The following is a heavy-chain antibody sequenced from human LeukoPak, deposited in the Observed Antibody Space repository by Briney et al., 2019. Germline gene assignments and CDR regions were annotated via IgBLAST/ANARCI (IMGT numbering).Heavy chain of an antibody. V-gene: IGHV1-18*01. J-gene: IGHJ4*02. CDR3: ARDHCSGGSCYHYFDY. CDR1: GYTFTSYG. D-gene: IGHD2-15*01. CDR2: ISAYNGNT. Sequence: GASVKVSCKASGYTFTSYGISWVRQAPGQGLEWMGWISAYNGNTNYAQKLQGRVTMTTDTSTSTAYMELRSLRSDDTAVYYCARDHCSGGSCYHYFDYWGQGTLVTVSS.